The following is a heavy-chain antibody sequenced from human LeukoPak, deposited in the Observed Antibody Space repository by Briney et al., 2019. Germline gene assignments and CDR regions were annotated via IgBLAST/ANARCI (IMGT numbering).Heavy chain of an antibody. Sequence: ASVKVSCKASGYTFTSYGISWVRQAPGQGLEWMGWISAYNGNTNYAQKLQGRVTMTTDTSTSTAYMELRSLRSDDTAVYYCARDVSLDYYGSGSYYGVDHWGQGPLVSVSS. J-gene: IGHJ4*02. CDR1: GYTFTSYG. D-gene: IGHD3-10*01. CDR3: ARDVSLDYYGSGSYYGVDH. V-gene: IGHV1-18*01. CDR2: ISAYNGNT.